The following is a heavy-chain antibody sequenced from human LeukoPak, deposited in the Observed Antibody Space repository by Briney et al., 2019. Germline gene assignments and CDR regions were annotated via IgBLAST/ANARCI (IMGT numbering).Heavy chain of an antibody. J-gene: IGHJ2*01. Sequence: ASVTVSSKASGHTFTTHGIAWVRQAPGQGLERMGWISAHNGNTHYAQSLQGRVTMTTATSTNTAYMELRSLRSDDTAVYYCARDGYFDLWGRGTLVTVSS. CDR2: ISAHNGNT. CDR3: ARDGYFDL. V-gene: IGHV1-18*01. CDR1: GHTFTTHG.